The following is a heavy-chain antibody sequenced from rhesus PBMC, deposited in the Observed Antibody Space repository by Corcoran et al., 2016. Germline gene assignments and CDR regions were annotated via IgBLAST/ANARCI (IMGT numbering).Heavy chain of an antibody. J-gene: IGHJ4*01. V-gene: IGHV2-95*01. CDR1: GFSISTTGTG. Sequence: QVNLKESGPALVTHTQTITLTCPVSGFSISTTGTGVGWIRQPPGKALEWRASIYWNDSKYYSTSLKSRLTISKDTSKNQVVLTMTNMDPLDTATYYCARIVGTTRFDYWCQGVLVTVSS. CDR3: ARIVGTTRFDY. CDR2: IYWNDSK. D-gene: IGHD1-44*01.